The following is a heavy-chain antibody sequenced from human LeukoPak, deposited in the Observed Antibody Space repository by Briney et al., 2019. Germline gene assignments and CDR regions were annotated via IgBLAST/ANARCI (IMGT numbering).Heavy chain of an antibody. CDR2: IYSGGST. CDR1: GFTVSSNY. V-gene: IGHV3-53*04. CDR3: AREGYYYDSSGYYYFDY. J-gene: IGHJ4*02. Sequence: GGSLRLSCAASGFTVSSNYMSWVRQAPGKGLEWVSVIYSGGSTYYADSVKGRFTISRHNSKNTLYLQMNSLRAEDTAVYYCAREGYYYDSSGYYYFDYWGQGTLVTVSS. D-gene: IGHD3-22*01.